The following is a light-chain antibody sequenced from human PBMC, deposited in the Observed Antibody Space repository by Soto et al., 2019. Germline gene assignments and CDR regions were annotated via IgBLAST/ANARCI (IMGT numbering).Light chain of an antibody. CDR2: SAS. CDR3: QQFYDYPLT. J-gene: IGKJ4*01. CDR1: QGISTL. V-gene: IGKV1D-13*01. Sequence: AIQLTQSPSSLSASIGDRVTISCRASQGISTLFAWYQQKPGKAPKLLIYSASTLENGVPSRFSGSGSGADFTLTISSLQPEDFATYYCQQFYDYPLTFGWGTKVEIK.